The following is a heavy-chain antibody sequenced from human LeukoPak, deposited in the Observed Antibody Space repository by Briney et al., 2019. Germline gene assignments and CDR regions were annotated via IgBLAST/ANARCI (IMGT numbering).Heavy chain of an antibody. Sequence: SETLSLTCTVAGGSISSYYWSWIRQPPGKGLEWIGYIYYSGSTNYNPSLKSRVTISVDTSKNQFSLKLSSVTAADTAAYYCARGRDSSSDYYYYYYMDVWGKGTTVTVSS. V-gene: IGHV4-59*01. J-gene: IGHJ6*03. CDR2: IYYSGST. CDR1: GGSISSYY. D-gene: IGHD6-6*01. CDR3: ARGRDSSSDYYYYYYMDV.